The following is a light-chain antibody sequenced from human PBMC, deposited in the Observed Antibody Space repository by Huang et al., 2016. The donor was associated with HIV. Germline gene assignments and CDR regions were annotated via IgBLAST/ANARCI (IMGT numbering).Light chain of an antibody. V-gene: IGKV3-11*01. CDR3: QQRNNWPYT. CDR1: QSANSY. Sequence: ETVLTQSPATLSLSPGERATLSCRASQSANSYLAWYQQKPDQAPRLLIYDASNRATGFPARFSGNGSGTDFNLTISSLEPEDSAVYYCQQRNNWPYTFGQGTKVEIK. CDR2: DAS. J-gene: IGKJ2*01.